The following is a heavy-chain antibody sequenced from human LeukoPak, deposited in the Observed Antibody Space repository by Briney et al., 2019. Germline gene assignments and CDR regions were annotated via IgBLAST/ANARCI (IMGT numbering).Heavy chain of an antibody. Sequence: GASVRVSCKASGYTFISYGITWLRQAPGQAPEWMGWISPKNGKTDSAQNFQGRVSMTTDTSTSTAYLELRRLTSDDTAVYYCGRVVRGDCSGGSCYSWFDPWGQGTLITVSS. CDR2: ISPKNGKT. CDR3: GRVVRGDCSGGSCYSWFDP. V-gene: IGHV1-18*01. CDR1: GYTFISYG. J-gene: IGHJ5*02. D-gene: IGHD2-15*01.